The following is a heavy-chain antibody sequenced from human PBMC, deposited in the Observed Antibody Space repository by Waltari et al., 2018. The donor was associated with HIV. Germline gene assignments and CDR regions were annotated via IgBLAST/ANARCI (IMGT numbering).Heavy chain of an antibody. CDR2: ISSSGNT. J-gene: IGHJ6*02. CDR1: GDSITRGSYY. V-gene: IGHV4-61*02. D-gene: IGHD6-25*01. CDR3: ARALLAARSGGMDV. Sequence: QVQLQESGPGLVKPSQTLSLICIVSGDSITRGSYYWTWVRQPAGKELEWIGRISSSGNTNYNPSLKSRVTMSMDTSKNQFSLEVTSVTAADTAIYFCARALLAARSGGMDVWGHGTTVTVSS.